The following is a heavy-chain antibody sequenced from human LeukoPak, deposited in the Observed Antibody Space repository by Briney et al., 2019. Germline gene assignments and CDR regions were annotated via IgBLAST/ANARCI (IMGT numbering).Heavy chain of an antibody. V-gene: IGHV4-59*11. Sequence: PSETLSLTCTVSGGSISSHYWSWIRQPPGKGLEWMGYIYYSGSTNYNPSLKSRVTISVDTSKNQFSLKLSSVTAADTAVYYCARVPYGGNLPFDYWGQGTLVTVSS. D-gene: IGHD4-23*01. J-gene: IGHJ4*02. CDR1: GGSISSHY. CDR2: IYYSGST. CDR3: ARVPYGGNLPFDY.